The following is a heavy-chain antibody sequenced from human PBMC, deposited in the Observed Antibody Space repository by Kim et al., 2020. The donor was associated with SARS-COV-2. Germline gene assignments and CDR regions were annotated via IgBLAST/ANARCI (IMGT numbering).Heavy chain of an antibody. V-gene: IGHV4-34*01. Sequence: SETLSLTCAVYGGSFTGYYLSWIRQPPGKGLEWIGEMHPSGITHYSPSLASRLTISGDTSKNQFSLNLDSVTAADTAVYFCGIGTDWAKVGASWGQGTV. J-gene: IGHJ4*02. CDR1: GGSFTGYY. D-gene: IGHD1-26*01. CDR3: GIGTDWAKVGAS. CDR2: MHPSGIT.